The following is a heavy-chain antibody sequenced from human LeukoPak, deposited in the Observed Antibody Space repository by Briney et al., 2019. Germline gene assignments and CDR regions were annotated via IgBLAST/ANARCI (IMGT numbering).Heavy chain of an antibody. CDR1: GYTFTSYD. CDR2: MNPNSGNT. V-gene: IGHV1-8*01. J-gene: IGHJ4*02. D-gene: IGHD6-19*01. CDR3: ARATRIAVAGNFGY. Sequence: ASVKVSCKASGYTFTSYDINWVRQATGQGLEWMGWMNPNSGNTGYAQKFQGRVTMTRNTSISTAYMELSSLRSEDTAVYYCARATRIAVAGNFGYWDQGTLVTVSS.